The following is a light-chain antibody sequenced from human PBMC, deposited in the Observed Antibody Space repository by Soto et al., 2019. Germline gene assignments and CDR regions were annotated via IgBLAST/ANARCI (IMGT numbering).Light chain of an antibody. Sequence: EIVLTQSPATLSLSPGVRATLSCMASQSVSSYLAWYQQKPGQAPRLLMSDASNRATGIPARFSGSGSGTDFTLTIGSLEPEDFAVYYCQKRSNLQVTFGGANKVEIK. J-gene: IGKJ4*01. CDR2: DAS. CDR1: QSVSSY. V-gene: IGKV3-11*01. CDR3: QKRSNLQVT.